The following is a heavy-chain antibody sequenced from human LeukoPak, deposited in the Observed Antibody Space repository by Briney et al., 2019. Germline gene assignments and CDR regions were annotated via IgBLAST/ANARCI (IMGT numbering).Heavy chain of an antibody. CDR2: LYSGGNT. CDR3: ARGAYYYDSSGYYYGTIHFDY. CDR1: GSTVSSNY. J-gene: IGHJ4*02. Sequence: GGSLRLSCVVSGSTVSSNYMSWVRQAPGKGLEWVSVLYSGGNTYHADSVKGRFTITRDNAKNSLYLQMNSLRAEDTAVYYCARGAYYYDSSGYYYGTIHFDYWGQGTLVTVSS. D-gene: IGHD3-22*01. V-gene: IGHV3-53*01.